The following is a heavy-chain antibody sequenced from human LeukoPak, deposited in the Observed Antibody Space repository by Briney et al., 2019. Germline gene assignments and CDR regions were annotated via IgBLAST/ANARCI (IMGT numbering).Heavy chain of an antibody. J-gene: IGHJ5*02. CDR1: GFTFSSYS. CDR2: ISSSSSYI. CDR3: ARDVGYYDTPQWFDP. Sequence: PGGSLRLSCAASGFTFSSYSMNWVRQAPGNRLEWVSSISSSSSYIYYADSVKGRFTISRDNAKNSLYLQMNSLRAEDTAVYYCARDVGYYDTPQWFDPWGQGTLVTVSS. D-gene: IGHD3-22*01. V-gene: IGHV3-21*01.